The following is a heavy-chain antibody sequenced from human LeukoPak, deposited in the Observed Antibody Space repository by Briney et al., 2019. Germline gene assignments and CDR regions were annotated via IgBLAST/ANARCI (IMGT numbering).Heavy chain of an antibody. CDR1: GGSISSTTYY. CDR2: IYYSGST. V-gene: IGHV4-39*01. Sequence: KPSETLSLTCSVSGGSISSTTYYWAWIRQPPGKGLEWIGTIYYSGSTYYNPSLKSRVTISVDTSNNKFSLKLRSVTAADTAVYYCARHRGDYDSSGYYWFDPWSQGTLVTVSS. J-gene: IGHJ5*02. CDR3: ARHRGDYDSSGYYWFDP. D-gene: IGHD3-22*01.